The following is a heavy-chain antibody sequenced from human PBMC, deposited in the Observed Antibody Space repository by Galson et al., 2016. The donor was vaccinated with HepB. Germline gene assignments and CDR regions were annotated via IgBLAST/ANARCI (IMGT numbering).Heavy chain of an antibody. J-gene: IGHJ4*02. CDR3: TRDGWYDGGSGFDPFDY. Sequence: SLRLSCAASGFTFSSYAMSWVRQAPGKGLEWVSTITGSGGWIKYADSVKGRFTISRDNSKNTLYLQMNSLRLEDTAVYYCTRDGWYDGGSGFDPFDYWGQGTLVTVSS. CDR2: ITGSGGWI. V-gene: IGHV3-23*01. D-gene: IGHD6-19*01. CDR1: GFTFSSYA.